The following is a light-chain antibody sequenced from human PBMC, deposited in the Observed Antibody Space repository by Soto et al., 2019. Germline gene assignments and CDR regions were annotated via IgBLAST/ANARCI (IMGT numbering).Light chain of an antibody. J-gene: IGKJ1*01. CDR2: AAS. V-gene: IGKV1-27*01. CDR3: QKYNSAPRT. Sequence: DIQMTQSPSSLSASVGDRVTITCRASQGISNYLAWYQQKPGKVPKLPIYAASTLQSGVPSQFSGSESGTDFTLTISSLQPEDVATYYCQKYNSAPRTFGQGTKVEIK. CDR1: QGISNY.